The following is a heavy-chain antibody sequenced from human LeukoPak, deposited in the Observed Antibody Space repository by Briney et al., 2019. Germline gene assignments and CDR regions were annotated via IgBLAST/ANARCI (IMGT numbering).Heavy chain of an antibody. Sequence: PGRSLRLSCAASGFTFNYAMHWVRQALGKGLDWVALISFDGNNKYYADSVKGRFTISRDNSKNTLYLQMNSLRAEDTAVYYCAVTTVTNTGDYWGQGTLVTVSS. CDR3: AVTTVTNTGDY. J-gene: IGHJ4*02. V-gene: IGHV3-30*14. CDR1: GFTFNYA. CDR2: ISFDGNNK. D-gene: IGHD4-17*01.